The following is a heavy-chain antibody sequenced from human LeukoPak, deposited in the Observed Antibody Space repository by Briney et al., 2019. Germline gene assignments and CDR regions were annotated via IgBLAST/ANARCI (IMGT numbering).Heavy chain of an antibody. CDR1: GFTFSTYS. Sequence: PGGSLRLSCAASGFTFSTYSMNWVRQAPGKGLEWVSSITSSTSYIYYADSVKGRFTVSRDSAKNSLYLQMNSLRAEDTAVYYCAQTTIWFGELLYQTASDYWGQGTLVTVSS. D-gene: IGHD3-10*01. J-gene: IGHJ4*02. V-gene: IGHV3-21*01. CDR3: AQTTIWFGELLYQTASDY. CDR2: ITSSTSYI.